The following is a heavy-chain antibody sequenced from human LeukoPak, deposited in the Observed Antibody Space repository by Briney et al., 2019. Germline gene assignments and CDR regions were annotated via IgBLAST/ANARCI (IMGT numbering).Heavy chain of an antibody. J-gene: IGHJ3*02. CDR2: IWFDGSRE. D-gene: IGHD3-22*01. CDR1: GFTFNRNG. V-gene: IGHV3-33*01. Sequence: GGSPRLSCAASGFTFNRNGMHWVRQAPGKGLEWVALIWFDGSREYYGDSVKGRLIISRDNSKNTLYLQMNSLRAEDTAVYYCAGIVVVHDAFDIWGQGTMVTVSS. CDR3: AGIVVVHDAFDI.